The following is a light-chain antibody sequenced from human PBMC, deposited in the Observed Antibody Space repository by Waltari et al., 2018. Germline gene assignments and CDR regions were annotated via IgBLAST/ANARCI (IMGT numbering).Light chain of an antibody. J-gene: IGKJ1*01. CDR3: QQYNTYPWT. V-gene: IGKV1-5*03. Sequence: DIKMNQYPSTLSASVGARVTNTCQATQCINSWLAWYQYKPVNAPKFLIYQASSLQDGVPSRFSGSGSGTEFTLTISSLQPDDFATYFCQQYNTYPWTFGQGTKLVIK. CDR2: QAS. CDR1: QCINSW.